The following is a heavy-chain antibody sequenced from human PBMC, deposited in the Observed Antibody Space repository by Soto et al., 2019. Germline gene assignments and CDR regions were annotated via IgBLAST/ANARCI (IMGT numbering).Heavy chain of an antibody. J-gene: IGHJ6*01. CDR2: AIPLFDTA. D-gene: IGHD5-18*01. V-gene: IGHV1-69*01. Sequence: QVQVVQSGAEVKKPGSSVKVSCKVSGGIFTNNAISWVRQAPGQGLEWLGGAIPLFDTAYYAQIFRGRLRISADGATTTAYLELSGLTSADTAVYCCATGGHNDGYNCYHGMDVWGQGTTVTVS. CDR3: ATGGHNDGYNCYHGMDV. CDR1: GGIFTNNA.